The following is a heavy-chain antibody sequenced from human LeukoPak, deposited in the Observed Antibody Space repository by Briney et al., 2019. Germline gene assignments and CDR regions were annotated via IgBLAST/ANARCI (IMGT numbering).Heavy chain of an antibody. Sequence: KTGGSLRLSCAASGFTFSSYSMNWVRQAPGKGLEWVSSISSSSSYIYYADSVKGRFTISRDNAKNSLYLQMNSLRAEDTAVYYCAAPGYSSGDFDYWGQGTQVTVSS. CDR3: AAPGYSSGDFDY. CDR1: GFTFSSYS. J-gene: IGHJ4*02. CDR2: ISSSSSYI. D-gene: IGHD2-15*01. V-gene: IGHV3-21*01.